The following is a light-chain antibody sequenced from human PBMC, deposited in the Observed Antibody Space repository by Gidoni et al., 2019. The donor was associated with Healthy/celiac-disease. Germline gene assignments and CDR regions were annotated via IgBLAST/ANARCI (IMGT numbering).Light chain of an antibody. CDR3: QQYYSTPYT. Sequence: IQMTQYPSSLSASVGDRVTITCRASQGIRNSLAWYQQKPGKAPKLLLYAASRLESGVPSRFSGSGSGTDYTLTISSLQPEDFATYYCQQYYSTPYTFGQGTKLEIK. CDR1: QGIRNS. V-gene: IGKV1-NL1*01. J-gene: IGKJ2*01. CDR2: AAS.